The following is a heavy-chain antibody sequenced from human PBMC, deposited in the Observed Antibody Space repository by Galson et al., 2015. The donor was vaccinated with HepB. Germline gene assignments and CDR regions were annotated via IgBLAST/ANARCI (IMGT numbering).Heavy chain of an antibody. Sequence: SLRLSCAASGFTFSSYAINWVRQAPGKGLEWVSSISGSGGHTHYADSVKGRFTISRDNSKNTLYLQMNSLRAEDTAVYYCAKGWSAVFYEMDVWGQGTTAIVSS. V-gene: IGHV3-23*01. D-gene: IGHD2-8*01. CDR2: ISGSGGHT. J-gene: IGHJ6*02. CDR3: AKGWSAVFYEMDV. CDR1: GFTFSSYA.